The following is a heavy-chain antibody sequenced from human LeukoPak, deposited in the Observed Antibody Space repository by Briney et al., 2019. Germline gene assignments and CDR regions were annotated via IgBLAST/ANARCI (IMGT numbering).Heavy chain of an antibody. CDR3: AREWHDAFDI. J-gene: IGHJ3*02. CDR1: GFTVSNRY. Sequence: GGSLRLSCAASGFTVSNRYMTWVRQAPGKGLEWVSLIYSDGRTYYADSVKGRRTISRDDAKNTLYLEMNSLRAEDTAVYYCAREWHDAFDIWGQGTMVTVSS. D-gene: IGHD5-24*01. V-gene: IGHV3-53*01. CDR2: IYSDGRT.